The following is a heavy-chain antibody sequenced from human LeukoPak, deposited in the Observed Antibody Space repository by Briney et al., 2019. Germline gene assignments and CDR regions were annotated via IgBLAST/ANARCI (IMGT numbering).Heavy chain of an antibody. J-gene: IGHJ4*02. CDR3: ATALGSSNWEFDY. Sequence: GASVNVSCKASGYIFSNFGRSWVRQAPGQGLEWMGWINVYNGKTDYAPKFQNRVTMTTDTSTSTAYMDLRRLTSDDTAVYYCATALGSSNWEFDYWGQGSLVTVSA. V-gene: IGHV1-18*01. CDR2: INVYNGKT. D-gene: IGHD2-2*01. CDR1: GYIFSNFG.